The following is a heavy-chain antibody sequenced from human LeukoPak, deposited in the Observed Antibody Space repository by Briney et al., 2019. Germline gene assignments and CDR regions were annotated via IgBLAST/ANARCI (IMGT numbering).Heavy chain of an antibody. V-gene: IGHV6-1*01. J-gene: IGHJ6*04. CDR3: ARISVAVAGDLGYYYGMDV. Sequence: SQTLSLTCAISGDSVSSNSAAWNWIRQSPSRGLEWLGRTYYRSKWYNDYVVSVKSRITINPDTSKNQFSLQLNSVTPEDTAVYYCARISVAVAGDLGYYYGMDVWGKGTTVTVSS. CDR2: TYYRSKWYN. D-gene: IGHD6-19*01. CDR1: GDSVSSNSAA.